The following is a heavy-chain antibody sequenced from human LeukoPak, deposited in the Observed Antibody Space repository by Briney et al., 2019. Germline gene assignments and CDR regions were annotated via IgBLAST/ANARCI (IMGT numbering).Heavy chain of an antibody. CDR1: GGSVSSGDYY. V-gene: IGHV4-61*08. CDR2: IYYSGST. CDR3: ARGRSYFDY. Sequence: PETLSLTCTVSGGSVSSGDYYWSWIRQPPGKGLEWIGYIYYSGSTNYNPSLKSRVTISVDTSKNQFSLKLSSVTAADTAVYYCARGRSYFDYWVQGTLVTVSS. J-gene: IGHJ4*02.